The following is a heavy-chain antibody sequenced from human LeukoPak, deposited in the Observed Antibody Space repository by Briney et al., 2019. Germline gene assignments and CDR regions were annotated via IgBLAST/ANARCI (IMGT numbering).Heavy chain of an antibody. CDR2: MSAYNDRT. D-gene: IGHD3-9*01. CDR1: GFTFSNTA. Sequence: GGSLRLSCAASGFTFSNTAMSWVRQTPGKGLEWVATMSAYNDRTHYADSVRGRFTVSRDNSKNTLSLRMNSLREDDTAVYYCAQELSDIFVVRTDSWGQGTLVTVSS. J-gene: IGHJ4*02. CDR3: AQELSDIFVVRTDS. V-gene: IGHV3-23*01.